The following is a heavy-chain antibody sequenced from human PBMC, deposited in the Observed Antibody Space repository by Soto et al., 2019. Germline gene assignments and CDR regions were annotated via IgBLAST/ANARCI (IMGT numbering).Heavy chain of an antibody. Sequence: EVQLVESGGGLVKPGGSLRLSCVASGFTFSGYSINWVRQAPGKGLEWVSYISGPSIYIYYAYSVKGRFTISRDNAKSAVYLQMNSLRAEATAVYYCARGFRNGFNVWGQGTTVSFSS. CDR2: ISGPSIYI. CDR1: GFTFSGYS. D-gene: IGHD2-8*01. V-gene: IGHV3-21*01. J-gene: IGHJ6*02. CDR3: ARGFRNGFNV.